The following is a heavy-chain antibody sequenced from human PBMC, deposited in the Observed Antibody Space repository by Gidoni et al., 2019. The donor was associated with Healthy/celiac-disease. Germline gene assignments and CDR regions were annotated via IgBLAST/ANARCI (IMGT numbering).Heavy chain of an antibody. Sequence: EVQLVESGGGLVQPGGSLNLSCAASGFTFSGSAMHWARQASGKGLEGVGRIRSKANSYATAYAASVKGRFTISRDDSKNTAHLQMNSLKTEDTAVYYCTRQGRIVGADKALDYWGQGTLVTVSS. V-gene: IGHV3-73*02. CDR1: GFTFSGSA. D-gene: IGHD1-26*01. J-gene: IGHJ4*02. CDR2: IRSKANSYAT. CDR3: TRQGRIVGADKALDY.